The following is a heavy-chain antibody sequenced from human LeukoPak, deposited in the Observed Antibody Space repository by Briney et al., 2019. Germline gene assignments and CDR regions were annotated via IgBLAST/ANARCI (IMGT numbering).Heavy chain of an antibody. D-gene: IGHD5-18*01. Sequence: PSETLSLTCSVSGVSFSSHYWSWIRQPPGRGLEWIGYMFDSKNTKDNPSLKSRITLSADTSKNQFSLRLNSVTAADTAVYYCATIKRGSIFGYFDFWGQGTLVTVSS. V-gene: IGHV4-59*11. CDR1: GVSFSSHY. CDR3: ATIKRGSIFGYFDF. J-gene: IGHJ4*02. CDR2: MFDSKNT.